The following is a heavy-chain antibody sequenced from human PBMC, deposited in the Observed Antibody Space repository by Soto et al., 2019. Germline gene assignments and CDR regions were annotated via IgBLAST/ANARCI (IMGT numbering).Heavy chain of an antibody. CDR1: RLTFSAHD. D-gene: IGHD3-16*01. CDR3: AGEPKGGAYDMDV. CDR2: IWSDGSRG. Sequence: QVQLVESGGGVVQPGTSLRLSCAASRLTFSAHDMHWVRQAPGEGLEWVALIWSDGSRGFYADSVKGRFTISRDNFKNTLYLQMNSLGAEDTVVYYCAGEPKGGAYDMDVWGQGTTVTVSS. V-gene: IGHV3-33*01. J-gene: IGHJ6*02.